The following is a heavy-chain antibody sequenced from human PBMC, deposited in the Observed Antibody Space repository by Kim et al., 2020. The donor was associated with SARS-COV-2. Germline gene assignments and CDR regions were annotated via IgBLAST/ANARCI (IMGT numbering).Heavy chain of an antibody. Sequence: SETLSLTCTVSGGSISSSSYYWGWIRQPPGKGLEWIGSIYYSGSTYYNPSLKSRVTISVDTSKNQFSLKLSSVTAADTAVYYCARQTLEVVRYFDWLQRPFDYWGQGTLVTVSS. J-gene: IGHJ4*02. D-gene: IGHD3-9*01. CDR1: GGSISSSSYY. CDR3: ARQTLEVVRYFDWLQRPFDY. CDR2: IYYSGST. V-gene: IGHV4-39*01.